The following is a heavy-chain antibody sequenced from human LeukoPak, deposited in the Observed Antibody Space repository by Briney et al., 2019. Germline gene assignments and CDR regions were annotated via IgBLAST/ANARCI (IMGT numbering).Heavy chain of an antibody. CDR3: ARQRGGSGAVNWFDP. J-gene: IGHJ5*02. CDR2: IYPGDSDT. D-gene: IGHD3-10*01. V-gene: IGHV5-51*01. CDR1: GYSFTTYW. Sequence: GESLKISCETSGYSFTTYWIGWVRQMPGTGLEWVGAIYPGDSDTIYSPSFQGQVTISADKSVRTAYLQWSSLKASDSAMYYCARQRGGSGAVNWFDPWGQGTLVTVSS.